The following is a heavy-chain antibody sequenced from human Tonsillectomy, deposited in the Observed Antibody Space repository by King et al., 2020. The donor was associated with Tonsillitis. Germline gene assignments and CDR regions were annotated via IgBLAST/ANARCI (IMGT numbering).Heavy chain of an antibody. CDR1: GGSFSTYY. Sequence: VQLQQWGAGLLKPSETLSLTCAVYGGSFSTYYWSWIRQPPGKGLEWIGEINHSGSTNYNPSLKNRVTISVDTSKNQFSLKVSSGTAADTALYYCARGSLTIFGVAPHYWGQGTLVTVSS. J-gene: IGHJ4*02. V-gene: IGHV4-34*01. D-gene: IGHD3-3*01. CDR3: ARGSLTIFGVAPHY. CDR2: INHSGST.